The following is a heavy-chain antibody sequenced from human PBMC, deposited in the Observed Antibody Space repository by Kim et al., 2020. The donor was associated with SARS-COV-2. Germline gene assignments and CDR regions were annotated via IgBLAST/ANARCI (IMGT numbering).Heavy chain of an antibody. D-gene: IGHD3-10*01. CDR3: SRDPYYGSGSLSSHSFDV. J-gene: IGHJ3*01. Sequence: ASVKVSCRASGYTFTNNGIGWVRQAPGQGLEWVGWISPYNGYTNYAQNLQGRVTMTTDTSTTTAYLELKGLRSDDTAVYYCSRDPYYGSGSLSSHSFDVWAQGTMVTVSS. CDR2: ISPYNGYT. CDR1: GYTFTNNG. V-gene: IGHV1-18*01.